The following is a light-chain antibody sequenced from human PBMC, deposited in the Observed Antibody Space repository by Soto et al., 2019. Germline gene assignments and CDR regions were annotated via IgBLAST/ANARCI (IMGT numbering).Light chain of an antibody. CDR1: SSNIGAGYD. Sequence: QSVLTQPPSVSGAPGQRVTISCTWSSSNIGAGYDVHWYQQLPGTAPKLPIYHNSNRPSGVPDRFSGSKSGTSASLAITGLQAEDEADYYCQSYDSSLSGSRVFGTGTKVTVL. V-gene: IGLV1-40*01. CDR2: HNS. J-gene: IGLJ1*01. CDR3: QSYDSSLSGSRV.